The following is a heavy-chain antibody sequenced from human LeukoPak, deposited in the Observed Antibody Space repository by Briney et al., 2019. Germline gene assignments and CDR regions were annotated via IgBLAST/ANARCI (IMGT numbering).Heavy chain of an antibody. CDR2: ISSSSNYI. CDR3: ARGPIPTYYDILTGSKNWFDP. D-gene: IGHD3-9*01. J-gene: IGHJ5*02. CDR1: GFTFNNYN. Sequence: GGSLRLSCAASGFTFNNYNMNWVRQAPGKGLEWVSSISSSSNYIYYADSVKGRFTISRDNAKNSLYLQMNSLRAEDTAVYYCARGPIPTYYDILTGSKNWFDPWGQGTLVTVSS. V-gene: IGHV3-21*01.